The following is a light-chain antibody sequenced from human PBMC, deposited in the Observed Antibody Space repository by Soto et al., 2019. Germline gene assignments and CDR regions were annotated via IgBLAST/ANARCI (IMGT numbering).Light chain of an antibody. CDR1: QSVSSY. V-gene: IGKV3-11*01. J-gene: IGKJ3*01. CDR2: DAS. CDR3: QQRSNWPLFT. Sequence: EIVLTQSPATLSLSPGERATLSCRASQSVSSYLAWYQQKPGQAPRLLIYDASNRATGIPARFSGSGSGTDFTLTISSLEHEDFAVYYCQQRSNWPLFTFCPGTKVDIK.